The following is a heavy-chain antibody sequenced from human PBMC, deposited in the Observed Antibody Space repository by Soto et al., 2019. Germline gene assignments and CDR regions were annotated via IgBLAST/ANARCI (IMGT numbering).Heavy chain of an antibody. CDR3: ARWVVTPFYYYYGMDV. D-gene: IGHD3-22*01. CDR1: GFTFSSYA. CDR2: ISYDGSNK. Sequence: QVQLVESGGGVVQPGRSLRLSCAASGFTFSSYAMHWVRQAPGKGLAWVAVISYDGSNKYYADSVKGRFTISRDNSKNTLYLQINSLRAEDTAVYYCARWVVTPFYYYYGMDVWGQGTTVTVSS. J-gene: IGHJ6*02. V-gene: IGHV3-30-3*01.